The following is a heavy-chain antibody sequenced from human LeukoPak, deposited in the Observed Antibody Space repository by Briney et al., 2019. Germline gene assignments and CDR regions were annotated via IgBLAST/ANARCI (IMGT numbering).Heavy chain of an antibody. Sequence: GGSLRLSCEASGFPFTTFWMNWVRQPPGKGLEWVAKIQQDGSGEQYVGSVKGRFTISRDNAKNSLYLQMNSLRVEGTGVYYCAREDWYRFDPWGQGTLVTVSS. D-gene: IGHD3-9*01. CDR2: IQQDGSGE. V-gene: IGHV3-7*01. J-gene: IGHJ5*02. CDR3: AREDWYRFDP. CDR1: GFPFTTFW.